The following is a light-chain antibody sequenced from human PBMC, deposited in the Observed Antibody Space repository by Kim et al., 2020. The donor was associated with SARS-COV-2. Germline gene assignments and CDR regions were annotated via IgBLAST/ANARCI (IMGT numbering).Light chain of an antibody. V-gene: IGKV3-20*01. CDR2: GAS. CDR3: QHKST. Sequence: GTLSWCPGERATLSGSASQVVTSTSLTGYQQTPGQPPRLLICGASNRATGIPDRFTGGGSGTDFTLTISRLEPEDIAVYYCQHKSTFGQGTELEI. J-gene: IGKJ2*02. CDR1: QVVTSTS.